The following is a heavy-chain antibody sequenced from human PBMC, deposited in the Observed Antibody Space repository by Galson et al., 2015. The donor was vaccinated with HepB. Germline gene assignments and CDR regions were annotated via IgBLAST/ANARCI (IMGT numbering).Heavy chain of an antibody. CDR2: IFYSGNT. J-gene: IGHJ3*02. CDR1: GVSITSSY. D-gene: IGHD1-14*01. V-gene: IGHV4-59*01. Sequence: ETLSLTCTVSGVSITSSYWSWIRQPPGKGLEWIGCIFYSGNTNYNPSLKSRVTMSVDTSKNQFSLKLNSVTAADSAMYYCAWYNNRVDAFDIWGQGTMVTVSS. CDR3: AWYNNRVDAFDI.